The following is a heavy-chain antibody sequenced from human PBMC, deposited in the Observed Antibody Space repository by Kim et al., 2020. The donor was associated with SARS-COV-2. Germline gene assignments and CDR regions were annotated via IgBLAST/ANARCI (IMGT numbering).Heavy chain of an antibody. Sequence: ADSGKGRFTISRDNSKNTLYLQMNSLRAEDTAVYYCAKDWDDILTSYFDYWGQGALVTVSS. CDR3: AKDWDDILTSYFDY. V-gene: IGHV3-23*01. J-gene: IGHJ4*02. D-gene: IGHD3-9*01.